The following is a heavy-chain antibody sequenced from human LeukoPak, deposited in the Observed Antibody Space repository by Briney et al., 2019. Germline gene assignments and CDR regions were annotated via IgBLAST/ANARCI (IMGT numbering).Heavy chain of an antibody. CDR1: GFTFSSYS. D-gene: IGHD2-15*01. Sequence: GGSLRLSCAASGFTFSSYSMNWVRQAPGKGLEWVSYISSSSSTIYYADSVKGRFTISRDNAKNSLYLQMNSLRAEDTAVYYCARDPGYCSGGSCQYYYYYYMDVWGKGTTVTVSS. CDR3: ARDPGYCSGGSCQYYYYYYMDV. J-gene: IGHJ6*03. V-gene: IGHV3-48*04. CDR2: ISSSSSTI.